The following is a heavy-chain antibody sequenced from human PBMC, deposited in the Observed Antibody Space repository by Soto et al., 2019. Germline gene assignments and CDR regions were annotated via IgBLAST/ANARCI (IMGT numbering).Heavy chain of an antibody. CDR1: GGTFSNYA. J-gene: IGHJ5*02. Sequence: QVRLVQSGAEVKKPGSSVKVSCKASGGTFSNYAITWLRLSPGQGLEWLGGIIPVFGTVNYAQKFQGRFTITADESTSTAYMELNRLRSEDTAVYYCARDNPYTNSFGKWFDPWGQGTLVIVS. D-gene: IGHD6-13*01. CDR2: IIPVFGTV. V-gene: IGHV1-69*01. CDR3: ARDNPYTNSFGKWFDP.